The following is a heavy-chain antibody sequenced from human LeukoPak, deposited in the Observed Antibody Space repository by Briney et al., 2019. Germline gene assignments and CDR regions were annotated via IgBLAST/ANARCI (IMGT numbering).Heavy chain of an antibody. CDR1: GGTFSSYA. D-gene: IGHD1-26*01. V-gene: IGHV1-69*13. Sequence: GASVKVSCKASGGTFSSYAISWVRQAPGQGLEWMGGIIPIFGTANYAQKFQGRVTITADESTSTAYMELSSLRSEDTAVYYCAREGLLEWEPRGYFDYWGQGTLVTVSS. CDR3: AREGLLEWEPRGYFDY. J-gene: IGHJ4*02. CDR2: IIPIFGTA.